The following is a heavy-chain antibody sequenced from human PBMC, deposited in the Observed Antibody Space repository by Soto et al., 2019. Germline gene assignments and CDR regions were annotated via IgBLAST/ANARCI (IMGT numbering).Heavy chain of an antibody. CDR1: GGSISSGGYS. V-gene: IGHV4-30-2*01. Sequence: QQQLQESGSGLVKPSQTLSLTCAVSGGSISSGGYSWRWIRQPPGKGLEWIGVINYSGSTYYNPSLKSRATISIDSSKNHCSLELTSVTSADTAVYYCDRDSGAGATNWFDPWGQGTLVTVSS. CDR3: DRDSGAGATNWFDP. CDR2: INYSGST. D-gene: IGHD1-26*01. J-gene: IGHJ5*02.